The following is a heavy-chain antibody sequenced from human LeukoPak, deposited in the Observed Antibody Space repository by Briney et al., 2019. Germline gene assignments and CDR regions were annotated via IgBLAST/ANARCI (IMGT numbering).Heavy chain of an antibody. CDR2: IYPGDSDT. V-gene: IGHV5-51*01. Sequence: GESLKISCKGSGYSFTSYWIGWVRQMPGKGLEWVGIIYPGDSDTRYSPSFQGQVTISADKSISTAYLQWSSLKASDTAMYYCARVITMVRGVEFGNWFDPWGQGTLVTVSS. CDR1: GYSFTSYW. CDR3: ARVITMVRGVEFGNWFDP. J-gene: IGHJ5*02. D-gene: IGHD3-10*01.